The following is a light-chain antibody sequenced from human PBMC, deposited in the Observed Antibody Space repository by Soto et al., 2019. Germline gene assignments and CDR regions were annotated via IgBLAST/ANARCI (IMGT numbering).Light chain of an antibody. CDR2: EVS. V-gene: IGLV2-8*01. J-gene: IGLJ2*01. Sequence: QSALTQPPSASGSPGQSVTISCTGTSSDVGGYNCVSWYQQHPGKAPKLMISEVSKRPSGVPDRFSGSKSGNTASLTVSGLQADDEADYYCSSYAGSNNVLFGGGTKLTVL. CDR1: SSDVGGYNC. CDR3: SSYAGSNNVL.